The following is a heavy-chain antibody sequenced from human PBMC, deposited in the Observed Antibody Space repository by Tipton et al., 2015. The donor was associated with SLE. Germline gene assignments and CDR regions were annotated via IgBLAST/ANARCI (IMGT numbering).Heavy chain of an antibody. CDR2: IYYSGST. Sequence: TLSLTCTVSDGPISNFRCSWIRQSPGKGLEWIGNIYYSGSTNFNPSLKSRVTISIDTSRNQFSLSLRSVTAADTAVYYCATERTRCSGYTCSDAFDVWGQGTVVTVSS. D-gene: IGHD3-22*01. CDR1: DGPISNFR. V-gene: IGHV4-59*01. CDR3: ATERTRCSGYTCSDAFDV. J-gene: IGHJ3*01.